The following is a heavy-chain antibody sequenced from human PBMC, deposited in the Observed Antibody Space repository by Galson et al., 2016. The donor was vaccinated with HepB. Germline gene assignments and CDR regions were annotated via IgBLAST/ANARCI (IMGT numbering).Heavy chain of an antibody. V-gene: IGHV3-33*01. D-gene: IGHD4-17*01. J-gene: IGHJ4*02. Sequence: SLRLSCAASGFTLRSHAMHWVRQAPGKGLEWVAVMWSDGTNKDFAGSVKGRFNISRDNSQNMVYLQMNSPRVRDTAVYYCARDTDYGDYVVDYWGQGTLVTVSS. CDR3: ARDTDYGDYVVDY. CDR1: GFTLRSHA. CDR2: MWSDGTNK.